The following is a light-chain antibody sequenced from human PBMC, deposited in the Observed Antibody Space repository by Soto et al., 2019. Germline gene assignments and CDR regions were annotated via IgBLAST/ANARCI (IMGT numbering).Light chain of an antibody. CDR2: EVN. CDR1: SNDVGGYVY. V-gene: IGLV2-8*01. Sequence: QSVLTQPPSASGSPGQSVTISCTGTSNDVGGYVYVSWYQQYPGKAPKLMIYEVNKRASGVPDRFSGSKSGNTASLTVSGLQAEDEAGYYCSSYAGTNIDVVFGGGTKLTVL. J-gene: IGLJ2*01. CDR3: SSYAGTNIDVV.